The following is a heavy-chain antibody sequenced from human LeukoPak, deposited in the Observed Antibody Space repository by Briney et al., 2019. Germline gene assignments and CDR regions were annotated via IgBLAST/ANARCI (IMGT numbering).Heavy chain of an antibody. V-gene: IGHV1-2*02. CDR1: GYTFTGYY. Sequence: ASVKVSCKASGYTFTGYYMHWVRQAPGQGLEWMGWINPNSGGTNYAQKFQGRVTLTRDSSISTAYMELTRLRSDDTAVYYCVRAGGGLHFDYWGQGTLVTVSS. J-gene: IGHJ4*02. CDR3: VRAGGGLHFDY. D-gene: IGHD3-16*01. CDR2: INPNSGGT.